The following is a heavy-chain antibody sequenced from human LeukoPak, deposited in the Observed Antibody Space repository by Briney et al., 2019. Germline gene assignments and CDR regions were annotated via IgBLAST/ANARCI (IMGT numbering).Heavy chain of an antibody. Sequence: GGSLRLSCAASGFIFSNYGMSWVRQAPGKGPEWVSAISGRASSTYYADFVKGRFTISRDNSKTTLYLQMNSLRVEDTAVYYCAKGLEMSTIRPYFDYWGRGTLVTVSS. CDR3: AKGLEMSTIRPYFDY. D-gene: IGHD5-24*01. CDR1: GFIFSNYG. J-gene: IGHJ4*02. V-gene: IGHV3-23*01. CDR2: ISGRASST.